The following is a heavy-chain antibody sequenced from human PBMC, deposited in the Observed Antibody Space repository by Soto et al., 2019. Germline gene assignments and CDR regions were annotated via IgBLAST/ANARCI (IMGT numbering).Heavy chain of an antibody. CDR2: INAGNGNT. CDR1: GYTFTSYA. D-gene: IGHD2-15*01. Sequence: ASVKVSCKASGYTFTSYAMHWVRQAPGQRLEWMGWINAGNGNTKYSRKFQGRVTITRDTSASTAYMELSSLRSEDTAVYYCARDEVGYCSGGSCYTVSYYGMDVWGQGTTVTVSS. V-gene: IGHV1-3*01. CDR3: ARDEVGYCSGGSCYTVSYYGMDV. J-gene: IGHJ6*02.